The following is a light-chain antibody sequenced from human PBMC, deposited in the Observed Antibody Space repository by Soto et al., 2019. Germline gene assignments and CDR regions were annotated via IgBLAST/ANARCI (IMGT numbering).Light chain of an antibody. V-gene: IGKV1-39*01. Sequence: DIQMTQSPSSLSASIGDRVTLTCRSSQSIGNYLNWYQQKPGKAPSLLIHSASTLQSGVPSRFSGCGSGTDFTFTISGLQPDDVATYYCQASYSTPLTFGQGTRLE. CDR1: QSIGNY. CDR2: SAS. CDR3: QASYSTPLT. J-gene: IGKJ5*01.